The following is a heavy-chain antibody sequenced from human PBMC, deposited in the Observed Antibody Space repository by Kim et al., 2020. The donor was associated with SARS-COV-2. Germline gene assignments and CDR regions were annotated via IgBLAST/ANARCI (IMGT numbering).Heavy chain of an antibody. Sequence: SETLSLTCAVSGGSISSSNWWSWVRQPPGKGLEWIGESYHSGSTNYNPSLKSRVTISVDKSKNQFSLKLSSLTAADTAVYYCARDSFDGYYYYGMDVWGQGTTVTVSS. V-gene: IGHV4-4*02. CDR1: GGSISSSNW. CDR2: SYHSGST. J-gene: IGHJ6*02. CDR3: ARDSFDGYYYYGMDV.